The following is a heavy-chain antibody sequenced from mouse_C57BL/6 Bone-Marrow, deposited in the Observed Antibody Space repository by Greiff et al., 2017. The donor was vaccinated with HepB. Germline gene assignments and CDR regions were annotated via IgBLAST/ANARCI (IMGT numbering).Heavy chain of an antibody. Sequence: EVKLMESGGGLVKPGGSLKLSCAASGFTFSSYAMSWVRQTPEKRLEWVATISDGGSYTYYPDNVKGRFTISRDNAKNNLYLQMSHLKSEDTAMYYCARDGPGYWGQGTTLTVSS. CDR1: GFTFSSYA. V-gene: IGHV5-4*01. J-gene: IGHJ2*01. CDR2: ISDGGSYT. CDR3: ARDGPGY.